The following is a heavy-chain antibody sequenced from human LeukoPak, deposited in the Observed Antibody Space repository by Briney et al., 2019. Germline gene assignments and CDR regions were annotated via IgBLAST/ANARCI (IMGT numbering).Heavy chain of an antibody. V-gene: IGHV3-11*04. CDR3: ARGDTAMAYDAFDI. J-gene: IGHJ3*02. CDR2: ISSSGSTI. D-gene: IGHD5-18*01. Sequence: PGGSLRLSCAASGFTFSDYYMSWIRQAPGKGLEWVSYISSSGSTIYYADSVKGRFTISRDNAKNSLYLQMNSLRAEDTAVYYCARGDTAMAYDAFDIWGQGTMVTVSS. CDR1: GFTFSDYY.